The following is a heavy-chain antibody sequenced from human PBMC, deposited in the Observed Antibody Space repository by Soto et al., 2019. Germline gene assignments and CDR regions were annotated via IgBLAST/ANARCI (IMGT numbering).Heavy chain of an antibody. D-gene: IGHD4-17*01. Sequence: GGSLRLSCAASGFTFSIYAMHWVRQAPGKGLEWVAVISYDGSNKYYADSVKGRFTISRDNSKNTLYLQMNSLRAEDTAVYYCARDMAAMDDYGDYGFGAFDIWGQGTMVTVSS. V-gene: IGHV3-30-3*01. CDR3: ARDMAAMDDYGDYGFGAFDI. CDR1: GFTFSIYA. J-gene: IGHJ3*02. CDR2: ISYDGSNK.